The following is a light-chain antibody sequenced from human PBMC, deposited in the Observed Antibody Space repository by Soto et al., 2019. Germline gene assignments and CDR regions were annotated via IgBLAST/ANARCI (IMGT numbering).Light chain of an antibody. CDR3: QVCDSSSDHYV. CDR2: YDS. CDR1: NIGSKS. J-gene: IGLJ1*01. V-gene: IGLV3-21*04. Sequence: SYELTQPPSVSVAPGKRARITCGGNNIGSKSVHWYQQKPGQAPVLVIYYDSDRPSGIPERFSGSNSGNTATLTISRVEAGDEADYYCQVCDSSSDHYVFGTGTKLTVL.